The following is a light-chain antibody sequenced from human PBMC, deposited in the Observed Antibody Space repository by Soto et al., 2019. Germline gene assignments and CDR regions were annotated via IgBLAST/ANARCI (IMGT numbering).Light chain of an antibody. Sequence: DIQMTQSPSTLSASVGDRVTITCRASQSISSWLAWNQQKPGKDPKLLIYKASSSESGVPSRFSGSGSGTEFNLTISSLQPDDFATYYCQQFNNYPWTFGQGTRVEIK. CDR3: QQFNNYPWT. J-gene: IGKJ1*01. CDR2: KAS. CDR1: QSISSW. V-gene: IGKV1-5*03.